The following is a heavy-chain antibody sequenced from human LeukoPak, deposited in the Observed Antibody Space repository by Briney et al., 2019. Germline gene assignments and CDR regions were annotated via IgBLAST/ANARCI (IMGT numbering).Heavy chain of an antibody. V-gene: IGHV4-34*01. CDR2: INHSGST. Sequence: PSETLSLTCTVSGGSITNYYWSWIRQPPGKGLEWIGEINHSGSTNYNPSLKSRVTISVDTSKNQFSLKLSSVTAADTAVYYCARASWYFDLWGRGTLVTVSS. CDR3: ARASWYFDL. J-gene: IGHJ2*01. CDR1: GGSITNYY.